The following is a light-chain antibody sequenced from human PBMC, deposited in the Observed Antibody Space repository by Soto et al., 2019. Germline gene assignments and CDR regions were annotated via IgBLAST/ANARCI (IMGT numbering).Light chain of an antibody. V-gene: IGKV1-5*01. Sequence: DIQMTQSPSTLSASVGDRVTITCRASQSISSWLAWYQQKPGKAPKLLIYDASSLESVVPSRFSGSGSGTEFNLTISSLQPDDFATYYCQQYNSYSPTWTFGQGTKVEIK. CDR3: QQYNSYSPTWT. J-gene: IGKJ1*01. CDR1: QSISSW. CDR2: DAS.